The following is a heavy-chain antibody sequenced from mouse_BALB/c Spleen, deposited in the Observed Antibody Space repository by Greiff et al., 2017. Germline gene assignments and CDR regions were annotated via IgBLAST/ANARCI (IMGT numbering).Heavy chain of an antibody. J-gene: IGHJ4*01. Sequence: EVKLVESGGGLVKPGGSLKLSCAASGFTFSSYGMSWVRQTPDKRLEWVATISSGGSYTYYPDSVKGRFTISRDNAKNTLYLQMSSLKSEDTAMYYCARRYGNFHAMDYWGQGTSVTVSS. CDR1: GFTFSSYG. CDR3: ARRYGNFHAMDY. D-gene: IGHD2-1*01. V-gene: IGHV5-6*03. CDR2: ISSGGSYT.